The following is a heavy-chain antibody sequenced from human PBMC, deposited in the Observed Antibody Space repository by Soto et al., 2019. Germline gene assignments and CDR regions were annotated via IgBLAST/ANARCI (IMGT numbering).Heavy chain of an antibody. J-gene: IGHJ4*02. CDR1: GFTFSSYA. D-gene: IGHD5-12*01. CDR2: ISGSGGST. Sequence: PGESLRLSCAASGFTFSSYAMSWVRQAPGKGLEWVSAISGSGGSTYYADSVKGRFTISKDNSKNTLYLQMNSLRAEDTAVYYCAKGYSGYDHYFDYWGQGTLVTVSS. CDR3: AKGYSGYDHYFDY. V-gene: IGHV3-23*01.